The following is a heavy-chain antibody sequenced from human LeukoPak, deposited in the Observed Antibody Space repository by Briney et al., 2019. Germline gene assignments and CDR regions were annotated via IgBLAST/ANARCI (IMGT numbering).Heavy chain of an antibody. J-gene: IGHJ4*02. V-gene: IGHV3-30*18. CDR2: ILNDGNSK. CDR3: AKDLDSSGFSY. Sequence: GGSLRLSCAASGFTFSSYGMHWVRQAPGKGLEWVAVILNDGNSKYCADSVKDRFTISRDNSKNTLYLQMNSLRAEDTALYYCAKDLDSSGFSYWGQGTLVTVSS. CDR1: GFTFSSYG. D-gene: IGHD3-22*01.